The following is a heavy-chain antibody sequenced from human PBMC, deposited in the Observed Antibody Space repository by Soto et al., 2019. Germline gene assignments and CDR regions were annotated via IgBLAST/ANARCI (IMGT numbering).Heavy chain of an antibody. Sequence: PGESLKISCKGSGYSFTSYWIGWVRQMPGKGLEWMGIIYPGDSDTRYSPSFQGQVTISADKSISTAYLQWSSLKASDTAMYYCARSVDSGSYYDYYYYGMDVWGQGTTVTVS. J-gene: IGHJ6*02. V-gene: IGHV5-51*01. CDR1: GYSFTSYW. D-gene: IGHD1-26*01. CDR3: ARSVDSGSYYDYYYYGMDV. CDR2: IYPGDSDT.